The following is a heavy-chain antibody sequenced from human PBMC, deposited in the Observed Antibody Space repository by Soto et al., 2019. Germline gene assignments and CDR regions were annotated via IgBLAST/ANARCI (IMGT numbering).Heavy chain of an antibody. V-gene: IGHV3-23*01. J-gene: IGHJ4*02. CDR2: ISGRDDST. CDR1: GFSFSNYA. CDR3: ARDRERDAWYEDY. Sequence: EVQLLESGGDLVQPGGSLRLSCVASGFSFSNYAMSWVRQVPGKGLEWVSVISGRDDSTYYADSVKGRFTISRDNSKNTLYLQMNSLRAKDTAIYYCARDRERDAWYEDYWGQGTLVTVSS. D-gene: IGHD6-13*01.